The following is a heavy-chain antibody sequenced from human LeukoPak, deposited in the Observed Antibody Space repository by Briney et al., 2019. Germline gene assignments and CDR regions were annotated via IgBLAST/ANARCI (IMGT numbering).Heavy chain of an antibody. V-gene: IGHV3-30*03. J-gene: IGHJ5*02. CDR3: ARIRHDVYQTFDP. CDR1: GFTFSSYG. CDR2: ISYDGSEK. Sequence: PGGSLRLSCAASGFTFSSYGMHWVRQAPGKGLEWVAIISYDGSEKYYADSVKGRFTISRDNAKNSVFLQMNSLRAEDTALYYCARIRHDVYQTFDPWGHGTLITVSS. D-gene: IGHD2-2*01.